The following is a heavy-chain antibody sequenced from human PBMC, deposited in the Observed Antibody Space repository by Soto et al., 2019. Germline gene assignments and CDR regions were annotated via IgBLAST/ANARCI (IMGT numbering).Heavy chain of an antibody. CDR1: GFTFSSYA. Sequence: QVQLVESGGGVVQPGRSLRLSCAASGFTFSSYAMHWVRQAPGKGLEWVAVISYDGSNKYYADSVKGRFTISRDNSKNTLYLQMNSLIAEDTAVYYCAREAGGSYYYYGMDVWGQGTTVTVSS. D-gene: IGHD5-12*01. V-gene: IGHV3-30-3*01. CDR2: ISYDGSNK. J-gene: IGHJ6*02. CDR3: AREAGGSYYYYGMDV.